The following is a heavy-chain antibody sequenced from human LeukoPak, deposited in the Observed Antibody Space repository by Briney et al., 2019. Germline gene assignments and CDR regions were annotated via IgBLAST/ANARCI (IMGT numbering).Heavy chain of an antibody. CDR2: ISYDGSNK. D-gene: IGHD4-17*01. CDR1: GFTFSSYG. J-gene: IGHJ5*02. Sequence: GRSLRLSCAASGFTFSSYGMHWVRQAPGKGLEWVAVISYDGSNKYYADSVKGRFTISRDNSKNTLHLQMNSLRAEDTAVYYCAKGPEPMTTVTSFDPWGQGTLVTVSS. CDR3: AKGPEPMTTVTSFDP. V-gene: IGHV3-30*18.